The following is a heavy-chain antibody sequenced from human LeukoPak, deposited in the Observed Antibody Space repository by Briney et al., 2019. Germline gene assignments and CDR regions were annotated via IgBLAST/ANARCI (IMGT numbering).Heavy chain of an antibody. CDR1: AFIFSGHW. D-gene: IGHD6-6*01. CDR2: ISYDGSNK. Sequence: GGSLRLSCEGSAFIFSGHWMNWVRQAPGKGLEWVAVISYDGSNKYYADSVKGRFTISRDNSKNTLYLQMNSLRAEDTAVYYCAKTGSSEVDYWGQGTLVTVSS. V-gene: IGHV3-30*18. CDR3: AKTGSSEVDY. J-gene: IGHJ4*02.